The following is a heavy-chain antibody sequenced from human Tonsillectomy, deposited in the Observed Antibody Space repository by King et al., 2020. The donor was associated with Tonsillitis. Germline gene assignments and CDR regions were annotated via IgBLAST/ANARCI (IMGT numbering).Heavy chain of an antibody. CDR3: ARDRSEVVVTAIPYYFDY. V-gene: IGHV3-30*01. Sequence: VQLVESGGGVVQPGRSLRLSCAASGFTFSGYAMHWIRQAPGKGLEWVAVISFDGSNKNYADSVKGRFTISRANSKNTLCLQMNSLRAEDTAVYYCARDRSEVVVTAIPYYFDYWGQGTLVTVSS. J-gene: IGHJ4*02. D-gene: IGHD2-21*02. CDR2: ISFDGSNK. CDR1: GFTFSGYA.